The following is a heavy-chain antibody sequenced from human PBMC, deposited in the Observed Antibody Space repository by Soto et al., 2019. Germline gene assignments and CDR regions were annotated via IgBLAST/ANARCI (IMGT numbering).Heavy chain of an antibody. CDR3: AKPLEYCSSTSCYDRFDY. CDR2: ISGSGGST. Sequence: GGALSLSCAASGFIFRSYAMSWVRQAPGKGLEWVSAISGSGGSTYYADSVKGRFTISRDNSKNTLYLQMNSLRAEDTAVYYCAKPLEYCSSTSCYDRFDYWGQGTLVTVSS. V-gene: IGHV3-23*01. CDR1: GFIFRSYA. D-gene: IGHD2-2*01. J-gene: IGHJ4*02.